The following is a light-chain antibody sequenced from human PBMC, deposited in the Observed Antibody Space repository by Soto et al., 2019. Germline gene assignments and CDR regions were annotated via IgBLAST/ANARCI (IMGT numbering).Light chain of an antibody. CDR3: SSYTSSSSDWV. Sequence: QSALTQPASVSGSPGQSITISCTGTSSDVGGYNYVSWYQQHPRKAPKLMIYDVSNRPSGVSNRFSGSKSGNTASLTISGLQAEDEADYYCSSYTSSSSDWVFGGGTKLTVL. J-gene: IGLJ3*02. CDR2: DVS. CDR1: SSDVGGYNY. V-gene: IGLV2-14*01.